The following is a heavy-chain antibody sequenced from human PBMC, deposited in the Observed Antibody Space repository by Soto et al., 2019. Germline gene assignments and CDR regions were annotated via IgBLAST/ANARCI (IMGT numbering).Heavy chain of an antibody. Sequence: PGGSLRLSCAASGLTFSSHWMHWVRQAPGKGLVWVSHINGDGSTTRYADSVKGRFTISRDNAKNTLYLQMNSLRAEDTAVYYCARDTYSGYEYHDYWGQGTLVTVSS. D-gene: IGHD5-12*01. CDR1: GLTFSSHW. J-gene: IGHJ4*02. CDR2: INGDGSTT. V-gene: IGHV3-74*01. CDR3: ARDTYSGYEYHDY.